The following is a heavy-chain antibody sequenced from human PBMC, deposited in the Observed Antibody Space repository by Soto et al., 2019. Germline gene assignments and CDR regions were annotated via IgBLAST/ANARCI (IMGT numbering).Heavy chain of an antibody. CDR2: IKQDGSEK. CDR1: GFTFSSYW. Sequence: GGSLRLSCAASGFTFSSYWMSWVRQAPGKGLEWVASIKQDGSEKYYVDSVKGRFTISRDNAKNSLYLQMNSLRAEDTAVYYCARDSAAAGTDYYYYGMDVWGQGTTVTVSS. V-gene: IGHV3-7*01. D-gene: IGHD6-13*01. CDR3: ARDSAAAGTDYYYYGMDV. J-gene: IGHJ6*02.